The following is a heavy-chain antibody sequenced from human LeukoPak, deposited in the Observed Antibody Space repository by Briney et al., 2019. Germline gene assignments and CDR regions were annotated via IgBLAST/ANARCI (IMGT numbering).Heavy chain of an antibody. CDR3: ARDRDSSGWFDY. D-gene: IGHD6-19*01. V-gene: IGHV3-33*01. Sequence: GGSLRLSRAASGFTFSSYGMHWVRQAPGKGLEWVAVIWYDGSNKYYADSVKGRFTISRDNSKNTLYLQMNSLRAEDTAVYYCARDRDSSGWFDYWGQGTLVTVSS. CDR1: GFTFSSYG. J-gene: IGHJ4*02. CDR2: IWYDGSNK.